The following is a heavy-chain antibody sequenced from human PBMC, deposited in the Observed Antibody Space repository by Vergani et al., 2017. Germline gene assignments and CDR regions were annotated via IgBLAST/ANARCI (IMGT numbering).Heavy chain of an antibody. CDR1: GYTFTDYW. J-gene: IGHJ4*02. CDR3: VRRRWERQEVDD. CDR2: VYARDSIT. D-gene: IGHD1-26*01. Sequence: EVQLVQSGAAVKKPGESLKISCEGSGYTFTDYWVGWVRQKPGKGLEWMGVVYARDSITRYSLSIEGQVTIPADKYINTAYLEWDSLMASASAMYSCVRRRWERQEVDDWGQGTLVTV. V-gene: IGHV5-51*01.